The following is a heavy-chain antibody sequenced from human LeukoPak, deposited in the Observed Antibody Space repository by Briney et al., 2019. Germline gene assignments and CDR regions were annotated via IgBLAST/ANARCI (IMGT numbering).Heavy chain of an antibody. CDR1: GYTFTSYG. V-gene: IGHV1-18*01. D-gene: IGHD6-19*01. CDR3: AREIRLAGTDVVDY. Sequence: ASVKVSCKASGYTFTSYGISWVRQAPGQGLEWMGWISAYNGNTNYARKLQGRVTMTTDTSTSTAYMELRSLRSDDTAVYYCAREIRLAGTDVVDYWGQGTLVTVSS. J-gene: IGHJ4*02. CDR2: ISAYNGNT.